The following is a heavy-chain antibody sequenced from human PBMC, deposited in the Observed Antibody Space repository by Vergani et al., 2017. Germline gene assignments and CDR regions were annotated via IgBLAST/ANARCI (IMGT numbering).Heavy chain of an antibody. D-gene: IGHD1-1*01. CDR3: ARHTTYTDS. CDR2: IYPSDSDT. CDR1: EYSFGNYW. Sequence: EVELVPSGPEMRKPGASLKISCKGSEYSFGNYWIGWVRQMPGKGLEGMGIIYPSDSDTRYSPSFQGQVTISADKSISTAFLQWDSLKASDTALYYFARHTTYTDSWGQGTLVTVSS. J-gene: IGHJ4*02. V-gene: IGHV5-51*01.